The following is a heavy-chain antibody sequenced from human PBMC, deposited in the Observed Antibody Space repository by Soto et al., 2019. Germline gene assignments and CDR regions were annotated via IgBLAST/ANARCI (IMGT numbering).Heavy chain of an antibody. D-gene: IGHD3-22*01. J-gene: IGHJ4*02. Sequence: VQLVQSGAEVRKPGSSVKVSCQSFGGSFSPYAFSWVRQAPGQGLEWMGGLIVILGTTDYAQKFKGRVTCTADAGTSTAYMEVSSLESEDTAIYYCASGYYDSSGYSIDYWGQGTQVTVSS. CDR1: GGSFSPYA. CDR2: LIVILGTT. V-gene: IGHV1-69*01. CDR3: ASGYYDSSGYSIDY.